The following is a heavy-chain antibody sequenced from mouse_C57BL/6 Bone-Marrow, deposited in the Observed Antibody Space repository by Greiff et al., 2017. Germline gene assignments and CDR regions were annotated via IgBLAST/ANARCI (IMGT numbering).Heavy chain of an antibody. V-gene: IGHV5-4*01. Sequence: EVKLVESGGGLVKPGGSLKLSCAASGFTFSSYAMSWVRQTPEKRLEWVATISDGGSYTYYPDNVKGRFTISRDNAKNNLYLQMSHLKSEDTAMYYCARDPTLFFDYWGQGTTLTVSS. CDR3: ARDPTLFFDY. CDR1: GFTFSSYA. J-gene: IGHJ2*01. CDR2: ISDGGSYT.